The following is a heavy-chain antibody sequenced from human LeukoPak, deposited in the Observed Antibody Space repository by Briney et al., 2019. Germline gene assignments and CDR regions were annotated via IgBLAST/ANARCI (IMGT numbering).Heavy chain of an antibody. J-gene: IGHJ4*02. CDR3: ARERGLSTYYYGSGSYPSFDY. Sequence: GGSLRLSCAASGFTFSSYSMNWVRQAPGKGLEWVSSISSSSSYIYYADSVKGRFTISRDNAKNSLYLQMNSLRAEDTAVYYCARERGLSTYYYGSGSYPSFDYWGQGTLVTVSS. D-gene: IGHD3-10*01. CDR2: ISSSSSYI. V-gene: IGHV3-21*01. CDR1: GFTFSSYS.